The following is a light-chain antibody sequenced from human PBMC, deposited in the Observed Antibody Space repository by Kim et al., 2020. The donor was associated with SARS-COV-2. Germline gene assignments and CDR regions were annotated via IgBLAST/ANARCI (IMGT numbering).Light chain of an antibody. CDR3: QTWGTGIVV. J-gene: IGLJ2*01. CDR2: LNHDGSH. CDR1: SGHSTYA. Sequence: QLVLTQSPSASASLGASVKLTCTLSSGHSTYAVAWHQQHSEKGPRYLMKLNHDGSHTKGDGIPDRFSGSSSGTERYLTISSLQSEDEADYYCQTWGTGIVVFGGGTKVTVL. V-gene: IGLV4-69*01.